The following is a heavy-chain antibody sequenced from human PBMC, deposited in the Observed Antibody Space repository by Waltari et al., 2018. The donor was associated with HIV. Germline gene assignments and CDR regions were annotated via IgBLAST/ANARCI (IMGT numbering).Heavy chain of an antibody. V-gene: IGHV3-30-3*01. J-gene: IGHJ4*02. Sequence: QVQLVESGGGVVQPGRSLRLSCAASGFTFSSYAMHWVRQAPGKGLEWVAVISYDGSNKYYADSVKGRFTISIDNSKNTLYLQMNSLRAEDTAVYYCARARTPVYYFDYWGQGTLVTVSS. CDR2: ISYDGSNK. D-gene: IGHD1-1*01. CDR1: GFTFSSYA. CDR3: ARARTPVYYFDY.